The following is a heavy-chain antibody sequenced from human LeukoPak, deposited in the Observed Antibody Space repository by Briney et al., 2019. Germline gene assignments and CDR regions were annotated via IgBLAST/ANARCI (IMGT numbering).Heavy chain of an antibody. CDR2: INYSRST. V-gene: IGHV4-59*01. CDR3: WGDQDLFDP. J-gene: IGHJ5*02. Sequence: PSETLSLTCTVFGGTISSYNWSWIRQPPGKGLEWIGYINYSRSTNYNPSLKSGVTISVDTSNNKFSLQLISVTAADTAAYYCWGDQDLFDPGGQGTLVTVSS. CDR1: GGTISSYN.